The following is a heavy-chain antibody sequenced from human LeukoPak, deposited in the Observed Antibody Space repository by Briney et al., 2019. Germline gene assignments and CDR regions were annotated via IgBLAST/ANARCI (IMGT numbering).Heavy chain of an antibody. J-gene: IGHJ5*02. V-gene: IGHV4-39*07. CDR1: GGSISSSSYY. Sequence: PSETLSLTCTVSGGSISSSSYYWGWIRQPPGKGLEWIGSIYYSGSTYYNPSLKSRVTISVDTSKNQFSLKLSSVTAADTAVYYCARVGRRGYYYRWFDPWGQGTLVTVSS. CDR3: ARVGRRGYYYRWFDP. D-gene: IGHD3-22*01. CDR2: IYYSGST.